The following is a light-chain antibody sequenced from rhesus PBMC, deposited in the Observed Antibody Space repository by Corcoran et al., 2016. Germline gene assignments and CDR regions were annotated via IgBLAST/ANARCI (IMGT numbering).Light chain of an antibody. V-gene: IGKV3-42*02. J-gene: IGKJ4*01. Sequence: EIVLTQSPATLSLSPGERATLSCRASQSVSSSLAWYQQKPGQAPRLLIYAASSRAPGLPDRFSGSGSGTDFTLTISSLEPEDVGVYYCQQYSNWPLTFGGGTKVELK. CDR2: AAS. CDR3: QQYSNWPLT. CDR1: QSVSSS.